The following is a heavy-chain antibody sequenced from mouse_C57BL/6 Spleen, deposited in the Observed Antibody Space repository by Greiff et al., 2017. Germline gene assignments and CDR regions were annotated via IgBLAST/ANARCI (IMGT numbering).Heavy chain of an antibody. J-gene: IGHJ1*03. CDR1: GFTFSDYG. Sequence: EVKLVESGGGLVKPGGSLKLSCAASGFTFSDYGMHWVRQAPEKGLEWVAYISSGSSTIYYADTVKGRFTISRDNAKNTLFLQMTSLSSEDTAMYYCAREEDYYGSYWYFDVWGTGTTVTVSS. D-gene: IGHD1-1*01. CDR3: AREEDYYGSYWYFDV. V-gene: IGHV5-17*01. CDR2: ISSGSSTI.